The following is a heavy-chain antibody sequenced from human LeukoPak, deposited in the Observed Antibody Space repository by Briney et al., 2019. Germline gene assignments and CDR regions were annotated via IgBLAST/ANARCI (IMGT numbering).Heavy chain of an antibody. CDR1: EFTFSNYD. D-gene: IGHD6-13*01. CDR3: ARAKMPGIQTAGRVNYFEF. CDR2: IDTAGNT. J-gene: IGHJ4*02. Sequence: GGSLRLSCAASEFTFSNYDMHWVRRATGKGLEWVSTIDTAGNTWYPDSVKGRFTISRENAKNSLTLQMNSLRVGDTAVYYCARAKMPGIQTAGRVNYFEFWGQGTLVTVSS. V-gene: IGHV3-13*01.